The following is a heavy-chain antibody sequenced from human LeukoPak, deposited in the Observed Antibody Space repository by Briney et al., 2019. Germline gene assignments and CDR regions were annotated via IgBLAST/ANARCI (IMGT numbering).Heavy chain of an antibody. D-gene: IGHD5-18*01. CDR1: GFTFSSYA. CDR2: ITTSGGST. J-gene: IGHJ6*02. Sequence: GGSLRLSCAASGFTFSSYAMSWVRQAPGKGLEWVSTITTSGGSTYYSDSVKGRFTISRDNSKNTLYLQVNSLRADDTAVYYWSKNLNSYGYYYYGMDVWGQGTTVTVSS. V-gene: IGHV3-23*01. CDR3: SKNLNSYGYYYYGMDV.